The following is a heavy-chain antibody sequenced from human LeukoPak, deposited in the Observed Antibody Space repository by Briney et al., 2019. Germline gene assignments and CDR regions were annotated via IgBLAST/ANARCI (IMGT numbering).Heavy chain of an antibody. CDR1: GFTFSSYA. Sequence: GGSLRLSCAASGFTFSSYAMSWVRQAPGKGLEWVSAISGSGGSTYYADSVKGRFTISRDNSKNTLYLQMNSLRAEDTAVYYCAKNGFATTVTSGGRTTHYFDYWGQGTLVTVSS. V-gene: IGHV3-23*01. D-gene: IGHD4-17*01. J-gene: IGHJ4*02. CDR2: ISGSGGST. CDR3: AKNGFATTVTSGGRTTHYFDY.